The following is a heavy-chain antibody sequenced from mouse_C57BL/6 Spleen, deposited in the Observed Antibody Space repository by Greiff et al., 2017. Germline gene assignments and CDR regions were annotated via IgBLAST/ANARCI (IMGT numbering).Heavy chain of an antibody. CDR2: IRNKANGYTT. Sequence: EVQLVESGGGLVQPGASLRLSCAASGFTFTDYYMSWVRQPPGKAPAWLALIRNKANGYTTEYTASVKGRFTISRDNSQNILYLQMNTLRAEDSATYYCVKADYDDAMDYWGQGTSVTVSS. CDR1: GFTFTDYY. CDR3: VKADYDDAMDY. V-gene: IGHV7-4*01. D-gene: IGHD2-4*01. J-gene: IGHJ4*01.